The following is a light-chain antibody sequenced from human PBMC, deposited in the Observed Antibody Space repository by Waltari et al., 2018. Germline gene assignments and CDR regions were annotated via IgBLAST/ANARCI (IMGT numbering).Light chain of an antibody. J-gene: IGLJ3*02. V-gene: IGLV4-69*01. CDR3: QTGGHGTWV. CDR2: VNSDGSH. Sequence: QLVLTQSPSASASLRASVTLTCTLSSGHSRHVIARPPQQPEKGPRYLMKVNSDGSHSKGDEIPDRFSGSSSGAERYLTISSLQSEDEADYYCQTGGHGTWVFGGGTKLTVL. CDR1: SGHSRHV.